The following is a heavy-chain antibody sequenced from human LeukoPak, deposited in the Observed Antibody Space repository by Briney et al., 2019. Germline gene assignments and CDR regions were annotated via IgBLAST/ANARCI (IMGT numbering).Heavy chain of an antibody. CDR1: RFTCSRYW. Sequence: GGSLRLSCAASRFTCSRYWTHWVRQAPGKRLVWVSRINTDGSSTSYADSVKGRFTISRDNAKNTLSLQMNSLRAEDTAVYYCARDFTPIDSNGYYYGDNFDNWGQGTLVTVSS. CDR2: INTDGSST. D-gene: IGHD3-22*01. V-gene: IGHV3-74*01. CDR3: ARDFTPIDSNGYYYGDNFDN. J-gene: IGHJ4*02.